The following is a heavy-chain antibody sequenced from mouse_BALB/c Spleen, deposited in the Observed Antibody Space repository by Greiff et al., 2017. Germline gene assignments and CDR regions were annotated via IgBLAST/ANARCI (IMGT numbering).Heavy chain of an antibody. CDR3: ARYYGSSYVDY. D-gene: IGHD1-1*01. Sequence: EVKLVESGGGLVQPGGSRKLSCAASGFTFSSFGMHWVRQAPEKGLEWVAYISSGSSTIYYADTVKGRFTISRDNPKNTLFLQMTSLRSEDTAMYYCARYYGSSYVDYWGQGTTLTVSS. J-gene: IGHJ2*01. V-gene: IGHV5-17*02. CDR2: ISSGSSTI. CDR1: GFTFSSFG.